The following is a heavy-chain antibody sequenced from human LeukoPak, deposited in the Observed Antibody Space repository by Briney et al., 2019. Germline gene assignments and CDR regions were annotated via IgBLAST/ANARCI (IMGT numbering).Heavy chain of an antibody. Sequence: GASVKVSCKSSGYMFTGYYIHWVRQAPGQGLEWMGWINADSGGTNYAQKFQGRVTMTRETSISAAYMEISGLTSDDTAMYYCARGWGTYYYYYMDVWGKGTTVTVSS. CDR2: INADSGGT. CDR3: ARGWGTYYYYYMDV. D-gene: IGHD3-16*01. J-gene: IGHJ6*03. CDR1: GYMFTGYY. V-gene: IGHV1-2*02.